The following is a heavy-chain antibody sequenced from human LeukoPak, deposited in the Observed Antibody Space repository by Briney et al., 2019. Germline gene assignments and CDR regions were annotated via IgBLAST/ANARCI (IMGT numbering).Heavy chain of an antibody. CDR3: ARQVVEMATISAFDI. Sequence: SETLSLTCAVSGYSISSGYYWGWIRQPPGKGLEWIGSIYHSGSTYYNPSLKSRVTISVDTSENQFSLKLSSVTAADTAVYYCARQVVEMATISAFDIWGQGTMVTVSS. CDR2: IYHSGST. J-gene: IGHJ3*02. CDR1: GYSISSGYY. V-gene: IGHV4-38-2*01. D-gene: IGHD5-24*01.